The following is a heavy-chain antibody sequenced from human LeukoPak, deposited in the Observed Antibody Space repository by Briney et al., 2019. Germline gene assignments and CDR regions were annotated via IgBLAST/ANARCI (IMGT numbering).Heavy chain of an antibody. D-gene: IGHD4-17*01. CDR1: GGSLSSSSYY. CDR3: ARGRYGDVLFDY. Sequence: PSETLSLTCTVSGGSLSSSSYYWGWIRQPPGKGLEWIGSIYYSGSTYYNPSLKSRVTISVDTSKNQFSLKLSSVTAADTAVYYCARGRYGDVLFDYWGQGTLVTVSS. V-gene: IGHV4-39*01. J-gene: IGHJ4*02. CDR2: IYYSGST.